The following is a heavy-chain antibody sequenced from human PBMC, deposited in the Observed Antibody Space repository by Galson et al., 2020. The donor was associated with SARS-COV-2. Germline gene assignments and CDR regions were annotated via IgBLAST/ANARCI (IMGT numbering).Heavy chain of an antibody. Sequence: GGSLRLSCAASGFTLSRYGMHWVRQAPGKGLEWVAVIWYDGSSKYYVDSVKGRFTISRDNSKNTLYLQMNSLRAEDTAVYYCAKPGGMVYYYYGMDVWGQGTTVTVSS. CDR2: IWYDGSSK. D-gene: IGHD3-10*01. V-gene: IGHV3-33*03. J-gene: IGHJ6*02. CDR1: GFTLSRYG. CDR3: AKPGGMVYYYYGMDV.